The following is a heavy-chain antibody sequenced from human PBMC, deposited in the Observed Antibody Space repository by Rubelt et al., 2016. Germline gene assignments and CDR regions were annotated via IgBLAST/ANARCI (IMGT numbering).Heavy chain of an antibody. V-gene: IGHV1-2*02. D-gene: IGHD5-24*01. CDR1: GFSFTAFS. J-gene: IGHJ4*02. CDR2: VNPNNGGA. CDR3: ARARGVLATIVDY. Sequence: QVQLLQSGAEVRKPGASVRVSCKASGFSFTAFSIHWLRQPPGQGLEWMGNVNPNNGGANYAQKFRGRVTMATDTSISTAYLAINSRTSADTAVYFCARARGVLATIVDYWGQGSRVTVS.